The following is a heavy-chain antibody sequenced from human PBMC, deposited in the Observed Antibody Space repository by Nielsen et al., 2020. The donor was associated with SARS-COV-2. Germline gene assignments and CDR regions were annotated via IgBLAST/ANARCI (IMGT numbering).Heavy chain of an antibody. V-gene: IGHV3-30*14. J-gene: IGHJ6*02. CDR1: GFTFSSYW. CDR3: VREPQWLVSGLRNGMDV. CDR2: ISYDGSNK. D-gene: IGHD6-19*01. Sequence: GESLKISCAASGFTFSSYWMSWVRQAPGKGLEWVAVISYDGSNKYYADSVKGRFTISRDNSKNTLYLQMNSLRAEDTAVYYCVREPQWLVSGLRNGMDVWGQGTTVTVSS.